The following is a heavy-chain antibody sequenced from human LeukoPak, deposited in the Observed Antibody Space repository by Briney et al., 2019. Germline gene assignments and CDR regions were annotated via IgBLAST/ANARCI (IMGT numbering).Heavy chain of an antibody. Sequence: GGSLRLSCAASGFTFSSSAMSWVRQAPGKGLYWVSAISGSGTGTYYADSVKGRFTISRDNSKNTLYLQMNSLRAGDTAVYYCAKEGGTGTRFDYWGQGTLVIVSS. CDR3: AKEGGTGTRFDY. V-gene: IGHV3-23*01. J-gene: IGHJ4*02. D-gene: IGHD1-7*01. CDR2: ISGSGTGT. CDR1: GFTFSSSA.